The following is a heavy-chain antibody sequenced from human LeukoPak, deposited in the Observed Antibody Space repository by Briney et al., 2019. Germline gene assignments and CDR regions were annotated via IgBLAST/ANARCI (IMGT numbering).Heavy chain of an antibody. J-gene: IGHJ3*02. Sequence: GESLKISCKGSGYGFSRYWIGWVRQMPGKGLEWMGIIYPGDSDTRYSPSFQGQVTISADKSISTAYLQWSSLKASDTAMFYCARHSRAFDIWGQGTMVTVSS. CDR1: GYGFSRYW. V-gene: IGHV5-51*01. CDR2: IYPGDSDT. CDR3: ARHSRAFDI.